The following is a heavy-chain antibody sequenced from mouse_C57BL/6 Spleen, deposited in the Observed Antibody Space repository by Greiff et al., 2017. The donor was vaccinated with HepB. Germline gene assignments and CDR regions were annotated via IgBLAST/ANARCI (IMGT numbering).Heavy chain of an antibody. CDR3: ARKGYYGSSSYYAMDY. CDR1: GFTFSSYG. D-gene: IGHD1-1*01. J-gene: IGHJ4*01. CDR2: ISSGGSYT. V-gene: IGHV5-6*01. Sequence: EVQRVESGGDLVKPGGSLKLSCAASGFTFSSYGMSWVRQTPDKRLEWVATISSGGSYTYYPDSVKGRFTISRDNAKNTLYLQMSSLKSEDTAMYYWARKGYYGSSSYYAMDYWGQGTSVTVSS.